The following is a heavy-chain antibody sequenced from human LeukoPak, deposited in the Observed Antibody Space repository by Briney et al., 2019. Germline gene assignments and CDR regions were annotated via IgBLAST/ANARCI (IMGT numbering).Heavy chain of an antibody. CDR1: GFTFSSYS. V-gene: IGHV3-48*04. CDR3: ARESGRGQQWLVRTGFDY. D-gene: IGHD6-19*01. CDR2: ISSSSSTI. J-gene: IGHJ4*02. Sequence: PGGSLRLSCAASGFTFSSYSMNWVRQAPGKGLEWVSYISSSSSTIYYAGSVKGRFTISRDNAKNSLYLQMNSLRAEDTAVHYCARESGRGQQWLVRTGFDYWGQGTLVTVSS.